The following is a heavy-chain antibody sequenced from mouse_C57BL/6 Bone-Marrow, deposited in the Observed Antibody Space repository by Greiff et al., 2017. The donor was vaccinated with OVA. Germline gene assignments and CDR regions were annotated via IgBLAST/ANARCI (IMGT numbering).Heavy chain of an antibody. D-gene: IGHD2-4*01. CDR3: ARGSVPYYDDDGRDY. CDR2: ISDGGSYT. CDR1: GFTFSSYA. V-gene: IGHV5-4*01. J-gene: IGHJ2*01. Sequence: EVQLVESGGGLVKPGGSLKLSCAASGFTFSSYAMSWVRQTPEKRLEWVATISDGGSYTYYPDNVKGRVTITRDKAKNNLYLHMSHLKSEDTAMYYCARGSVPYYDDDGRDYWGQGTTLTVSS.